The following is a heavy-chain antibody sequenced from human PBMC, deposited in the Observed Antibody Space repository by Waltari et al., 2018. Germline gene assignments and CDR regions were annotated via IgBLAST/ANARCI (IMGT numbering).Heavy chain of an antibody. CDR1: GGSISSSSYY. CDR2: IYYSGST. Sequence: QLQLQESGPGLVKPSETLSLTCTVSGGSISSSSYYWGWIRQPPGKGLEWIGSIYYSGSTYYNPSLKSRVTISVDTSKNQFSLKLSSVTAADTAVYYCARVPTMIVAGEEDYWGQGTLVTVSS. D-gene: IGHD3-22*01. V-gene: IGHV4-39*07. CDR3: ARVPTMIVAGEEDY. J-gene: IGHJ4*02.